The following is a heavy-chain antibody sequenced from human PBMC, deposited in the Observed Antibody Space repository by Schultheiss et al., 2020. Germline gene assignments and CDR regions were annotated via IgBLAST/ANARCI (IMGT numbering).Heavy chain of an antibody. CDR2: INSDGSST. V-gene: IGHV3-74*01. Sequence: GGSLRLSCAASGFTVNKYAMSWVRQAPGKGLEWVSRINSDGSSTSYADSVKGRFTISRDNAKNTLYLQMNDLRAEDTAVYYCASNDFWSGHRDYWGQGTLVTVSS. D-gene: IGHD3-3*01. J-gene: IGHJ4*02. CDR3: ASNDFWSGHRDY. CDR1: GFTVNKYA.